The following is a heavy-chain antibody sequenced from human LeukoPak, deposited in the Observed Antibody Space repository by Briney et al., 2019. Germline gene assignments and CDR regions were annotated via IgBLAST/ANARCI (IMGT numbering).Heavy chain of an antibody. CDR2: INPSGGST. J-gene: IGHJ5*02. CDR3: ARAISQLPPYNWFDP. V-gene: IGHV1-46*03. CDR1: GYTFTSYY. Sequence: ASVKVSCKASGYTFTSYYTHWVRQAPGQGLEWMGIINPSGGSTSYAQKFQGRVTMTRDTSTSTVYMELSSLRSEDTAVYYCARAISQLPPYNWFDPWGQGTLVTVSS. D-gene: IGHD2-2*01.